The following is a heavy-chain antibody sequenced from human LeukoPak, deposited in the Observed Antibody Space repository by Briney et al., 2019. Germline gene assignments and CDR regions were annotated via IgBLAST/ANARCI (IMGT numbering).Heavy chain of an antibody. D-gene: IGHD3-10*01. J-gene: IGHJ3*02. V-gene: IGHV1-8*03. CDR1: GYTFTSYD. CDR3: ARDADGSGSGAFDI. Sequence: ASVKVSCKASGYTFTSYDINWVRQATGQGLELMGWMNPNSGNTSYAQTLQGRVTITRSTSKSTAYMELSSLRSEDTAGYYCARDADGSGSGAFDIWGQGTMVTVSS. CDR2: MNPNSGNT.